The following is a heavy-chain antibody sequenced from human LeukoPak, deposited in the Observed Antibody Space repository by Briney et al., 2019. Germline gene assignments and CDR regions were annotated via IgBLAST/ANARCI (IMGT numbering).Heavy chain of an antibody. CDR1: GYTFTCYY. CDR2: INPNSGGT. J-gene: IGHJ5*02. Sequence: ASVKVSCKASGYTFTCYYMHWVRQAPGQGLEWMGWINPNSGGTNYAQKFQGRVTMTRDTSISTAYMELSRLRSDDTAVYYCARDQSTAMADPGYWFDPWGQGTLVTVSS. CDR3: ARDQSTAMADPGYWFDP. D-gene: IGHD5-18*01. V-gene: IGHV1-2*02.